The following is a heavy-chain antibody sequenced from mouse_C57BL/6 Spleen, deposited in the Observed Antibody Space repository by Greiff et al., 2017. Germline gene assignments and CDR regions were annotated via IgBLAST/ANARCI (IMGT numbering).Heavy chain of an antibody. V-gene: IGHV2-2*01. CDR3: ARRDSTHWYFDV. D-gene: IGHD2-5*01. CDR2: IWSGGST. J-gene: IGHJ1*03. CDR1: GFSLTSYG. Sequence: VKLEESGPGLVQPSQSLSITCTVSGFSLTSYGVHWVRQSPGKGLEWLGVIWSGGSTDYNAAFISRLSISKDNSKSQVFFKMNSLQADDTAIYYCARRDSTHWYFDVWGTGTTVTVSS.